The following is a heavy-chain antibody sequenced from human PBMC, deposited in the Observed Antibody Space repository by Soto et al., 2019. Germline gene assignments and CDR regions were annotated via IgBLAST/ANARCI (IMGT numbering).Heavy chain of an antibody. CDR2: IYYSGST. CDR3: ARDQHELGYCTNGVCYYYYMDV. CDR1: GGSISSYY. Sequence: SETLSLTCTVSGGSISSYYWSWIRQPPGKGLEWIGYIYYSGSTNYNPSLKSRVTISVDTSKNQFSLKLSSVTAADTAVYYCARDQHELGYCTNGVCYYYYMDVWGKGTTVTVSS. V-gene: IGHV4-59*01. J-gene: IGHJ6*03. D-gene: IGHD2-8*01.